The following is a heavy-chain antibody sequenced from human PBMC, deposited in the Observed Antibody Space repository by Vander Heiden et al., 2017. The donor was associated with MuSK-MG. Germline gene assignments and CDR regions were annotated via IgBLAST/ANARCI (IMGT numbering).Heavy chain of an antibody. D-gene: IGHD7-27*01. CDR1: GFTFSSYS. Sequence: EVQLVESGGGLVKPGGSLRLSCAASGFTFSSYSMNWVRQAPGKGLEWVSSISSSSSYIYYADSVKGRFTISRDNAKNSLYLQMNSLRAEDTAVYYCASQTGDHYYYYMDVWGKGTTVTVSS. CDR2: ISSSSSYI. J-gene: IGHJ6*03. V-gene: IGHV3-21*01. CDR3: ASQTGDHYYYYMDV.